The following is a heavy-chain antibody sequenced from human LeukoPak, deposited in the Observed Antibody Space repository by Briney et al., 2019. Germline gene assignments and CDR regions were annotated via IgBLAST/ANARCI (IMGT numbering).Heavy chain of an antibody. CDR1: GGPFSGYH. V-gene: IGHV4-34*01. Sequence: SETLSLTCAVYGGPFSGYHWSWIRQAPGKGLEWIGEINHSGSTNYNPSLKSRVTISVDKSKNQFSLKLSSVTAVDTAVYYCARLQKRITMVRGVDLFDPWGQGTLVTVSS. D-gene: IGHD3-10*01. CDR3: ARLQKRITMVRGVDLFDP. CDR2: INHSGST. J-gene: IGHJ5*02.